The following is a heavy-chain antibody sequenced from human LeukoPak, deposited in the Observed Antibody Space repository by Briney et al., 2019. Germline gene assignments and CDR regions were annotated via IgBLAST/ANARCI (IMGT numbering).Heavy chain of an antibody. D-gene: IGHD3-10*01. CDR2: IYYSGST. Sequence: SETLSLTCTVSGGSISSYYWSWIRQPPGKGLEWIGYIYYSGSTYYNPSLKSRVTISVDTSKNQFSLKLSSVTAADTAVYYCARARQSGRIVGWGQGTLVTVSS. J-gene: IGHJ4*02. CDR1: GGSISSYY. CDR3: ARARQSGRIVG. V-gene: IGHV4-59*12.